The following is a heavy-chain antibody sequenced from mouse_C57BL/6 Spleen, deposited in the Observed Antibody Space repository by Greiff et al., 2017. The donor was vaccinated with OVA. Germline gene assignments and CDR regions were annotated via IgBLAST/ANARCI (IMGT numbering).Heavy chain of an antibody. CDR2: ISNGGGST. V-gene: IGHV5-12*01. D-gene: IGHD2-4*01. CDR3: ARQVYDYDGYAMDY. Sequence: EVQGVESGGGLVQPGGSLKLSCAASGFTFSDYYMYWVRQTPEKRLEWVAYISNGGGSTYYPDTVKGRFTISRDNAKNTLYLQMSRLKSEDTAMYYCARQVYDYDGYAMDYWGQGTSVTVSS. CDR1: GFTFSDYY. J-gene: IGHJ4*01.